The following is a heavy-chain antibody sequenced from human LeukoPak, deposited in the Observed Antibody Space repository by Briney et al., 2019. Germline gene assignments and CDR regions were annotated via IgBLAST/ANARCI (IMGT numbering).Heavy chain of an antibody. V-gene: IGHV1-2*02. CDR2: INPNSGGT. J-gene: IGHJ4*02. Sequence: ASVKVSCKASGYTFTGYYMHWVRQAPGQGLEWMGWINPNSGGTNYAQKFQGRVTMTRDTSISTAYMELSRLRSDDTAVYYCARNSGSPTDQGTDDYWGQGTLVTVSS. CDR1: GYTFTGYY. CDR3: ARNSGSPTDQGTDDY. D-gene: IGHD1-26*01.